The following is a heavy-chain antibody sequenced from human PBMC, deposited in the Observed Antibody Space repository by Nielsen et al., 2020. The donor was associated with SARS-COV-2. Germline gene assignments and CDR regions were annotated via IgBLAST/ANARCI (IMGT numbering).Heavy chain of an antibody. CDR1: GFTFSSYG. D-gene: IGHD3-10*01. J-gene: IGHJ6*02. Sequence: GGSLRLSCAASGFTFSSYGMHWVRQAPGKGLEWVAVIWYDGSNKYYADSVKGRFTISRDNSKNTLYLQINSLRAEDTALYYCATLPGRLGYYYGMDVWGQGTTVTVSS. CDR2: IWYDGSNK. V-gene: IGHV3-33*08. CDR3: ATLPGRLGYYYGMDV.